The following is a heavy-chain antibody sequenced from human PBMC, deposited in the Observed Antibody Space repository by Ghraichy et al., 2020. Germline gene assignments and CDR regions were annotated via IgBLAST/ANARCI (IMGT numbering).Heavy chain of an antibody. CDR2: INHSGST. V-gene: IGHV4-34*01. D-gene: IGHD3-10*01. Sequence: SETLSLTCAVYGGSFSGYYWSWIRQPPGKGLEWIGEINHSGSTNYNPSLKSRVTISVDTSKNQFSLKLSSATAADTAVYYCARGPSALVWFGELDYGMDVWGQGTTVTVSS. CDR1: GGSFSGYY. J-gene: IGHJ6*02. CDR3: ARGPSALVWFGELDYGMDV.